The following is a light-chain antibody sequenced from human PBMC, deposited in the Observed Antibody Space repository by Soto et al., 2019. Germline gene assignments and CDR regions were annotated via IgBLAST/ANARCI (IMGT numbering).Light chain of an antibody. CDR1: SSDIGGYNY. J-gene: IGLJ1*01. CDR3: SSYTSSSALV. V-gene: IGLV2-14*03. Sequence: QSVLTQPASVSGSPGQSITISCTGTSSDIGGYNYVSWYQQHPDKAPKLMIYDASSRPSGVSTRFSASKSGNTASLTISGLQAEDEADYYCSSYTSSSALVFGTGTKVTV. CDR2: DAS.